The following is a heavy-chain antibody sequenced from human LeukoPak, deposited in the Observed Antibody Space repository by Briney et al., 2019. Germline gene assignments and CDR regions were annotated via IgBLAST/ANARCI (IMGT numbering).Heavy chain of an antibody. CDR3: ARVDYGDYYYYGMDV. Sequence: SETLSLTCTVSGGSISSYYWSWIRQPPGKGLEWLGYIYYSGSTNYNPSLKSRVTISVDTSKNQFSLKLSSVTAADTAVYYCARVDYGDYYYYGMDVWGKGTTVTVSS. CDR1: GGSISSYY. CDR2: IYYSGST. D-gene: IGHD4-17*01. V-gene: IGHV4-59*01. J-gene: IGHJ6*04.